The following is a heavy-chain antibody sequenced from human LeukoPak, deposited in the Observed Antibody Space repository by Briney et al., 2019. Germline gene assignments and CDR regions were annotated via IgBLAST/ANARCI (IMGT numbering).Heavy chain of an antibody. CDR3: ARQAVVYNWFDP. D-gene: IGHD6-19*01. J-gene: IGHJ5*02. V-gene: IGHV5-51*01. CDR2: MYPGGSDT. Sequence: GESLKISCKGSGYSFTSFWIGWVRQMPGKGLEWMGIMYPGGSDTRYSPSFQGQVTMSADKSISTAYLQWSNLKASDTALYYCARQAVVYNWFDPWGQGTLVTVSS. CDR1: GYSFTSFW.